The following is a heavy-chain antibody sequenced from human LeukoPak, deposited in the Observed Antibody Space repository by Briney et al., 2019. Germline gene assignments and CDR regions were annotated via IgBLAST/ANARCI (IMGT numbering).Heavy chain of an antibody. J-gene: IGHJ2*01. D-gene: IGHD7-27*01. CDR3: VKDNWGSGWYFGL. CDR1: GFTFSTNA. V-gene: IGHV3-64D*06. Sequence: PGGSLRLSRSASGFTFSTNAMHWVRQAPGKGLEYVAAISGNGGFTYYADSVKGRFTFSRDNSKSTLYLQMSSLRVEDTAVYYCVKDNWGSGWYFGLWGRGTLVTVSS. CDR2: ISGNGGFT.